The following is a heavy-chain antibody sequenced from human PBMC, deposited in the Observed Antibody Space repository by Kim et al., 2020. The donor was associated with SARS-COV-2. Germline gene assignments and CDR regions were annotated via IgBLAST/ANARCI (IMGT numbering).Heavy chain of an antibody. J-gene: IGHJ5*02. D-gene: IGHD6-6*01. Sequence: AVSVKSRITINPDTSQNQFSLQLNSVTPEDTAVYYCARTPYSSSSWWFDPWGQGTLVTVSS. V-gene: IGHV6-1*01. CDR3: ARTPYSSSSWWFDP.